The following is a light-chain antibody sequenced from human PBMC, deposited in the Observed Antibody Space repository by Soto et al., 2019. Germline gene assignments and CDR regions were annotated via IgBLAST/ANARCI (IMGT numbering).Light chain of an antibody. CDR3: QQYGGSPRT. Sequence: VLTESPCTMSLSPGERATLSCRASQSVSSNYLAWYQQKSGQAPRLLIYGASSRATGIPDRFSGSGSGTDFTLTISRLEPEDFAVYYCQQYGGSPRTFGQGTKVDI. V-gene: IGKV3-20*01. CDR2: GAS. CDR1: QSVSSNY. J-gene: IGKJ1*01.